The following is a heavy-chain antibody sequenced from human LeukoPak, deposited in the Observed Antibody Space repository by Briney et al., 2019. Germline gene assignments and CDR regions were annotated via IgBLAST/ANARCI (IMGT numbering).Heavy chain of an antibody. CDR2: INAGNGNT. J-gene: IGHJ6*02. V-gene: IGHV1-3*01. Sequence: ASVKVSCKASGYTFTSYAMHWVRQAPGQRLEWMGWINAGNGNTKYSQKFQGRVTITRDTSASTAYMELSSLRSEDTAVYYCARLKDRWLRRFPTYYYYGMDVWGQGTTVTVSS. D-gene: IGHD5-12*01. CDR1: GYTFTSYA. CDR3: ARLKDRWLRRFPTYYYYGMDV.